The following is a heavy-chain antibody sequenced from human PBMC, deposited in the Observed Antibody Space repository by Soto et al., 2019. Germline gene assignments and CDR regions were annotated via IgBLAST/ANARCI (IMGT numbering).Heavy chain of an antibody. CDR1: GGSISSSSYY. J-gene: IGHJ5*02. Sequence: SETLSLTCTVSGGSISSSSYYWGWIRQPPGKGLEWIGSIYYSGSTYYNPSLKSRVTISVDTSKNQFSLKLSSVTAADTAVYYCARRRTSSSSRGFDPWGQGTLVTVSP. D-gene: IGHD6-6*01. CDR3: ARRRTSSSSRGFDP. CDR2: IYYSGST. V-gene: IGHV4-39*01.